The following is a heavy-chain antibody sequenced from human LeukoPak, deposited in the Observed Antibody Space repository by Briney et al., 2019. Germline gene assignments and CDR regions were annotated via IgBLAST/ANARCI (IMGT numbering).Heavy chain of an antibody. CDR1: GGSFSGDS. Sequence: PSETLSLTCAVYGGSFSGDSWSWIRQPPGKGLEWIGEINHSGSTNYNPSFKTRVTMSADTSKSQFSLRLNSVTAADTAVYHCARLKEGDYGDYFDYWGQGTLVTVSS. V-gene: IGHV4-34*01. D-gene: IGHD4-17*01. J-gene: IGHJ4*02. CDR3: ARLKEGDYGDYFDY. CDR2: INHSGST.